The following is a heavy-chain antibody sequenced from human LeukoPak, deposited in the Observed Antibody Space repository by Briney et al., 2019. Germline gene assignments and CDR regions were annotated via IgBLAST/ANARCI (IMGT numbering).Heavy chain of an antibody. CDR1: GYTFTGYY. Sequence: ASVKVSCKASGYTFTGYYMHWVRQAPGQGLEWMGRINPNSGGTNYAQKFQGRVTMTRDTSISTAYMELSRLRSDDTAVYYCARSDYGGNLSDYWGQGTLVTVSS. V-gene: IGHV1-2*06. J-gene: IGHJ4*02. CDR3: ARSDYGGNLSDY. CDR2: INPNSGGT. D-gene: IGHD4-23*01.